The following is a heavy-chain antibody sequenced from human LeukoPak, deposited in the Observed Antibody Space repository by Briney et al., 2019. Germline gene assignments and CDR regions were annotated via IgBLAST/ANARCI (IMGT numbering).Heavy chain of an antibody. D-gene: IGHD3-3*01. CDR2: INSDGTNT. V-gene: IGHV3-74*01. CDR3: ARDRAAFGVVQVGY. Sequence: PGGSLRLSCAASTFTFSRYWMHWVRQAPGKGLVWVSRINSDGTNTYYADSVKGRFTISRDNTKNTLYLQMNSLRTEDTAVYYCARDRAAFGVVQVGYWGQGTLSPSPQ. J-gene: IGHJ4*02. CDR1: TFTFSRYW.